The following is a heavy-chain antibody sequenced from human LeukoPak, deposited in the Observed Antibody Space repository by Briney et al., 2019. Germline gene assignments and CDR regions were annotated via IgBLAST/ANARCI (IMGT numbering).Heavy chain of an antibody. CDR1: GYRFTTDMYT. D-gene: IGHD6-19*01. CDR2: INAGNGNT. Sequence: GASVKVSYKASGYRFTTDMYTIHWLRQAPGHRLEWMGWINAGNGNTKYSQKFQGRVTITGDTSARTVYMEVSSLVSEDTAVYYCARDSDSSGWSWVYWGQGTLVTVSS. CDR3: ARDSDSSGWSWVY. J-gene: IGHJ4*02. V-gene: IGHV1-3*01.